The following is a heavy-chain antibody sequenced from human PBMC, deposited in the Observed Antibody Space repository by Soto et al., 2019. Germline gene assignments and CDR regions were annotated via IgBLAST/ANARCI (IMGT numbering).Heavy chain of an antibody. CDR3: ARDRARYYYGSGPFDP. CDR1: GFTFSSYA. CDR2: ISYDGSNK. J-gene: IGHJ5*02. Sequence: QVQLVESGGGVVQPGRSLRLSCAASGFTFSSYAMHWVRQAPGKGLKWVAVISYDGSNKYYADSVKGRFTISRDNSKNTLYLQMNSLRAEDTAVYYCARDRARYYYGSGPFDPWGQGTLVTVSS. D-gene: IGHD3-10*01. V-gene: IGHV3-30-3*01.